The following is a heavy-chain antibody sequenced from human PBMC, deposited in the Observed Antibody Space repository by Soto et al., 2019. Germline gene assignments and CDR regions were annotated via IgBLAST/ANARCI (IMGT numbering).Heavy chain of an antibody. V-gene: IGHV3-23*01. Sequence: SLRLSCAASGFTFSSYAMSWVRQAPGKGLEWVSAISGSGGSTYYADSVKGRFTISRDNSKNTLYLQMNSLRAEDTAVYYCAKDSRFLTGPMDVWGQGTTVTVSS. J-gene: IGHJ6*02. CDR2: ISGSGGST. CDR3: AKDSRFLTGPMDV. D-gene: IGHD3-9*01. CDR1: GFTFSSYA.